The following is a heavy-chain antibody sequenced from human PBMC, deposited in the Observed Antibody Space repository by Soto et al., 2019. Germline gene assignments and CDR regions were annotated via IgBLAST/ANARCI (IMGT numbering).Heavy chain of an antibody. Sequence: QVQLVESGGGVVQPGRSLRLSCAASGFTLSRYGMHWVRQAPGKGLEWVAVISFEGNTQYYADSVKGRFTISRDKSKDTLSLQILSLRPEDTAVYYCARGAEHPLLSRDYFYGMDVWGQGTTVSVSS. V-gene: IGHV3-30*05. J-gene: IGHJ6*02. D-gene: IGHD1-26*01. CDR1: GFTLSRYG. CDR2: ISFEGNTQ. CDR3: ARGAEHPLLSRDYFYGMDV.